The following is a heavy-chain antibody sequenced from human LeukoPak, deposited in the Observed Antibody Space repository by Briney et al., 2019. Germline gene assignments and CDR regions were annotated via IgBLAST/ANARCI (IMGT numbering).Heavy chain of an antibody. V-gene: IGHV1-46*01. CDR2: LNSSGGST. J-gene: IGHJ4*02. CDR3: ARDRWELPYYFDY. D-gene: IGHD1-26*01. CDR1: GYIFTDYY. Sequence: ASVKVSCKTSGYIFTDYYIHWVRQAPGQGLEWMGILNSSGGSTTYAQKFQGRITMTRDASTSTVYMELRSLRSEDTAVYYCARDRWELPYYFDYWGQGTLVTVPS.